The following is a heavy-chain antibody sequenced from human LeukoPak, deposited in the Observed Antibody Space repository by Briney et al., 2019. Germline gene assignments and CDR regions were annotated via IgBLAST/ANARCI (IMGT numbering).Heavy chain of an antibody. D-gene: IGHD3-22*01. J-gene: IGHJ4*02. CDR1: GFTFSSYS. Sequence: GGSLRLSCAASGFTFSSYSMNWVRQAPGKGLEWVSSISSSSSYIYYADSVKGRFTISRDNAKNSLYLQMNSLRAEDTAVYYCARGFDYYDSSGDYWGQGTLVSVSS. CDR3: ARGFDYYDSSGDY. CDR2: ISSSSSYI. V-gene: IGHV3-21*01.